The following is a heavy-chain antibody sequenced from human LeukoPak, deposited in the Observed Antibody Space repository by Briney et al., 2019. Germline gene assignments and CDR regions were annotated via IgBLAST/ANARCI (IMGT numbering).Heavy chain of an antibody. D-gene: IGHD1-26*01. CDR3: AKDLSARDLGRQACSGSYTYYFDY. CDR1: GFTFSSYA. J-gene: IGHJ4*02. Sequence: PGGSLRLSCAASGFTFSSYAMSWVRQAPGKGLEWVSAISGSGGSTYYADSVKGRFTISRDNSKNTLYLQMNSLRAEDTAVYYCAKDLSARDLGRQACSGSYTYYFDYWGQGTLVTVSS. V-gene: IGHV3-23*01. CDR2: ISGSGGST.